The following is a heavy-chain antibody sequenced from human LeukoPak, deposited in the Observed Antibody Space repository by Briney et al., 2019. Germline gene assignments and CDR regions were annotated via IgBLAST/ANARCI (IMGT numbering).Heavy chain of an antibody. V-gene: IGHV3-11*04. Sequence: GGTLRLSCAASGFTFSDYYMSWIRQAPGKGLEWVSYISSSGSTTYYADSVKGRFTISRDNAKNSLYLQMNSLRAEDTAVYYCARDLKGFFVLDPWGQGTLVTVSS. CDR3: ARDLKGFFVLDP. J-gene: IGHJ5*02. CDR1: GFTFSDYY. D-gene: IGHD3-3*01. CDR2: ISSSGSTT.